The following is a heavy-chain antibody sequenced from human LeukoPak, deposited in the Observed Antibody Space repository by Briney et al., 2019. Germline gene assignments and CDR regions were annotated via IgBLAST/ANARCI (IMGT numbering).Heavy chain of an antibody. Sequence: GRSLRLSCEASGFTFSSYGMHWVRQPPGKGLEWVAVIWYDGSNKYYADSVKGRFTISRDNSKNTLYLQMNSLRAEHTAVYYCARELSGGSCVDYWGQGTLVTVSS. CDR1: GFTFSSYG. J-gene: IGHJ4*02. V-gene: IGHV3-33*01. CDR3: ARELSGGSCVDY. D-gene: IGHD2-15*01. CDR2: IWYDGSNK.